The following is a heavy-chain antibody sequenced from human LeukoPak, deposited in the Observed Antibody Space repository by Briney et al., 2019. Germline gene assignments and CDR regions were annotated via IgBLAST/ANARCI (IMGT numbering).Heavy chain of an antibody. CDR2: INPNSGGT. J-gene: IGHJ1*01. CDR3: ARVVDYYDSSGYYYDEYLQH. CDR1: GYTFTVYY. Sequence: VASVKVSYKASGYTFTVYYMHWVRQAPGQGLEWMGWINPNSGGTNYAQKFQGRVTMTRDTSISTAYMELSRLRSDDTAVYYCARVVDYYDSSGYYYDEYLQHWGQGTLVTVSS. D-gene: IGHD3-22*01. V-gene: IGHV1-2*02.